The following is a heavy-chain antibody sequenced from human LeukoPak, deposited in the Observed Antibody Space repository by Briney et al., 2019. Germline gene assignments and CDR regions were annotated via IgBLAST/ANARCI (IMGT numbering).Heavy chain of an antibody. D-gene: IGHD3-16*01. Sequence: GGSLRLSCAASGFTFSSYAMSWVRQAPGKGLEWVSAISGSGGSTYYADSVKGRFTISRDNSMNTLYLQMNSLRAEDTAVYYCENYDYVWGSYHRDRKHDYWGQGTLVPVSS. CDR1: GFTFSSYA. V-gene: IGHV3-23*01. CDR2: ISGSGGST. CDR3: ENYDYVWGSYHRDRKHDY. J-gene: IGHJ4*02.